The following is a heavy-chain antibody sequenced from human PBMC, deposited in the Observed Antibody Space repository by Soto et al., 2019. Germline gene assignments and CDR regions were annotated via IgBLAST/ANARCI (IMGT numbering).Heavy chain of an antibody. V-gene: IGHV3-23*01. Sequence: EVQLLESGGGLVQPGGSLRLSCAASGFRCSSYAMSWVRQAPGMRLEWVSGISNSGGSTYYADSVKGRFTISRDRSKNTLYLQMNSLRAEDTDVYDCAKEVVHCSSTSCYDWFDPWGQGTLVTVSS. CDR2: ISNSGGST. D-gene: IGHD2-2*01. CDR3: AKEVVHCSSTSCYDWFDP. CDR1: GFRCSSYA. J-gene: IGHJ5*02.